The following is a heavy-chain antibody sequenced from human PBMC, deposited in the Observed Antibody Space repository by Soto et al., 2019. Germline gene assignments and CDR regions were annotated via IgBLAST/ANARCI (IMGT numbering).Heavy chain of an antibody. D-gene: IGHD5-12*01. V-gene: IGHV3-74*01. CDR3: ASRGYSGYDQFDY. Sequence: EVQLVESGGGLVQPGGSLRLSCAASGFTFSSYWMHWVRQAPGKGLVWVSRINSDGSSTSYADSVKGRFTISRDNAKNTLYLQMNSLRAEDTAVYYGASRGYSGYDQFDYWGQGTLVTVSS. CDR2: INSDGSST. CDR1: GFTFSSYW. J-gene: IGHJ4*02.